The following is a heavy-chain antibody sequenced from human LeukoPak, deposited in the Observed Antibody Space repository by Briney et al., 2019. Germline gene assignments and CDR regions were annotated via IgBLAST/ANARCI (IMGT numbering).Heavy chain of an antibody. CDR3: ARAIQDYYDSSGYHYDNPYLDY. CDR2: IKQDGSEK. CDR1: GFTFSSYW. V-gene: IGHV3-7*01. Sequence: GGSLRLSCAASGFTFSSYWMSWVRQAPGKGLEWVANIKQDGSEKYYVDSVKGRFTISRDNAKNSLYLQMNSLRAEDTAVYYCARAIQDYYDSSGYHYDNPYLDYWGQGTLVTVSS. D-gene: IGHD3-22*01. J-gene: IGHJ4*02.